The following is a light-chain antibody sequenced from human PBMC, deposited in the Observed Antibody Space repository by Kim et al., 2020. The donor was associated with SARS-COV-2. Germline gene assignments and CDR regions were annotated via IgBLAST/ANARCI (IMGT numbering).Light chain of an antibody. CDR1: QGINIW. J-gene: IGKJ1*01. V-gene: IGKV1-12*01. Sequence: DIQMTQSPSAVSASVGDRVIITCRASQGINIWLAWYQQKPGKAPNLLINAASSLQSGVPSRFSGRGSGTDFTLTIRSLQPEDFATYDCQQANSVPRTFGQGTKVDIK. CDR3: QQANSVPRT. CDR2: AAS.